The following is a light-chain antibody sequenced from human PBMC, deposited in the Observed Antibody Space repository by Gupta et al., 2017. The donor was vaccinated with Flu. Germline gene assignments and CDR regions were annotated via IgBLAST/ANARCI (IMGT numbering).Light chain of an antibody. J-gene: IGLJ3*02. Sequence: SFVLTQPPSVSVAPGQAARITCGGNNIGTKSVHCYQQRPAQAPVLVLYDNTDRPSGIPARCSSSTSGTTATLSITTVAAGDEAAYYCQVWHNSSDHLRVFGGGTKLTVL. CDR1: NIGTKS. CDR3: QVWHNSSDHLRV. V-gene: IGLV3-21*02. CDR2: DNT.